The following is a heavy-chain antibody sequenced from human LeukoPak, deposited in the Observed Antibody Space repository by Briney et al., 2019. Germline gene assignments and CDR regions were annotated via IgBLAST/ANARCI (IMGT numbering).Heavy chain of an antibody. CDR3: ARHWELLEGDYYYYYMDV. CDR1: GGSISSYY. CDR2: IYTSGST. V-gene: IGHV4-4*09. Sequence: SETLSLTCTVSGGSISSYYWSWIRQPPGKGLEWLGYIYTSGSTIYNPSLKSRVTISVDTSKNQFSLKLSSVTAADTAVYYCARHWELLEGDYYYYYMDVWGKGTTVTVSS. D-gene: IGHD1-26*01. J-gene: IGHJ6*03.